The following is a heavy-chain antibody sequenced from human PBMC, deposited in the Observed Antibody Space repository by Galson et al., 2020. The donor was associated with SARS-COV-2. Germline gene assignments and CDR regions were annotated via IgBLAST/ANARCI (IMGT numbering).Heavy chain of an antibody. Sequence: GESLKISCAASGFTFGSYWMHWLRQAPGQGLVWVSRLNTDGSSTVYADSVKGRFAISRDNAKNTLYLQMDSLRAEDTAVYYCAREGHDSGTYGDFDYWGQGTLVTVSS. CDR1: GFTFGSYW. CDR2: LNTDGSST. J-gene: IGHJ4*02. V-gene: IGHV3-74*01. CDR3: AREGHDSGTYGDFDY. D-gene: IGHD1-26*01.